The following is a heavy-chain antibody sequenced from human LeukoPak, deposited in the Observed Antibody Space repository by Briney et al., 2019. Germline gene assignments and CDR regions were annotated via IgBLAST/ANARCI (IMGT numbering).Heavy chain of an antibody. J-gene: IGHJ4*02. CDR2: IYHSGST. V-gene: IGHV4-34*01. D-gene: IGHD6-25*01. CDR1: GGSFSGYY. Sequence: SETLSLTCAVYGGSFSGYYWSWIRQPPGKGLEWIGSIYHSGSTYYNPSLKSRVTISVDTSKNQFSLKLSSVTAADTAVYYCARDWRGSGKYYFDYWGQGTLVTVSS. CDR3: ARDWRGSGKYYFDY.